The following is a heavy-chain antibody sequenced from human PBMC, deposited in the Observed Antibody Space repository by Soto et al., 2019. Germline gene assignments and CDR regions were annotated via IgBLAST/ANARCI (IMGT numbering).Heavy chain of an antibody. CDR3: TPLPLITMVRGVYAY. Sequence: GGSLRLSCAASGFTFSGSAMHWVRQASGKGLEWVGRIRSKANSYATAYAASVKGRFTISRDDSKNTAYLQMNSLKTEDTAVYYCTPLPLITMVRGVYAYWGQGTLVTVSS. D-gene: IGHD3-10*01. CDR1: GFTFSGSA. J-gene: IGHJ4*02. CDR2: IRSKANSYAT. V-gene: IGHV3-73*01.